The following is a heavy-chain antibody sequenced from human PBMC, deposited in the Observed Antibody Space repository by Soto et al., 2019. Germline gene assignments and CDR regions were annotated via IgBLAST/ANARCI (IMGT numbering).Heavy chain of an antibody. J-gene: IGHJ6*03. V-gene: IGHV3-53*01. D-gene: IGHD3-9*01. Sequence: GGSLRLSCAASGFTVSSNYMSWVRQAPGKGLEWVSVIYSGGSTYYADSVKGRFTISRDNSKNTLYLQMNSLRAEDTAVYYCAKGNYDILTGTPLDYYMDVWGKGTTVTVSS. CDR1: GFTVSSNY. CDR3: AKGNYDILTGTPLDYYMDV. CDR2: IYSGGST.